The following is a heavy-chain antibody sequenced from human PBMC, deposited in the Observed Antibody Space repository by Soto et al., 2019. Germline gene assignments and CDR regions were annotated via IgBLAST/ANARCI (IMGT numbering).Heavy chain of an antibody. J-gene: IGHJ6*02. D-gene: IGHD2-21*01. CDR2: IYFGGTT. Sequence: SETLSLTCTVSGGSISSYYWSWIRQPPGKGLEWIGYIYFGGTTSYNPSLKSRVTISLETSNSQFSLRLTSVTAADTAVYYCARLGAYYQSLVDVWGQGTTVTVSS. CDR1: GGSISSYY. CDR3: ARLGAYYQSLVDV. V-gene: IGHV4-59*08.